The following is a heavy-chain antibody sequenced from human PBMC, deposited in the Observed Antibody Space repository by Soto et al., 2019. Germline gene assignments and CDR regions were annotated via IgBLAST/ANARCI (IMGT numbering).Heavy chain of an antibody. CDR2: LSAHNGNT. CDR3: ASSREGGSGRYFDY. J-gene: IGHJ4*02. D-gene: IGHD1-26*01. CDR1: GYTFTSYG. V-gene: IGHV1-18*01. Sequence: QVQLVQSGAEVRKPGASVKVSCKASGYTFTSYGLTWVRQAPGQGLEWMGWLSAHNGNTNYAQKLQGRVTMTTDTSTSRAYMEGRSLSFDDTAVYYCASSREGGSGRYFDYWGQGTLVTVSS.